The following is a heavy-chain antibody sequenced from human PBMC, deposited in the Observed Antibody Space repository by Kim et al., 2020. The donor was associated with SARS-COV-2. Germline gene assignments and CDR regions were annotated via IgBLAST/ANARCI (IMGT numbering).Heavy chain of an antibody. CDR3: AIAPDYSSFARVDP. V-gene: IGHV1-18*01. Sequence: ASVKVSCEASGYTFSDYGVLWVRQAPGQGLEWMGWTSPHNRKTNYAQKVQGRVTMTADTSTRTAYMELRRLRSDETAVYYFAIAPDYSSFARVDPLGPGT. J-gene: IGHJ5*02. D-gene: IGHD4-4*01. CDR1: GYTFSDYG. CDR2: TSPHNRKT.